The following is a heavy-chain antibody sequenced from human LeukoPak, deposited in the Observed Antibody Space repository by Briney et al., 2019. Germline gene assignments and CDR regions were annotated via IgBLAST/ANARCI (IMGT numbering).Heavy chain of an antibody. CDR3: ARLLGYCSSTSCSGDY. CDR1: GGSISSSSYY. D-gene: IGHD2-2*01. J-gene: IGHJ4*02. CDR2: IYYSGST. Sequence: KPSETLSLTCAAGGGSISSSSYYWGWIRQPPGKGLEWIGSIYYSGSTYYNPSLKCRVTISVDTSKNQFSLKLSSVTAADTAVYYCARLLGYCSSTSCSGDYWGQGTLVTVSS. V-gene: IGHV4-39*01.